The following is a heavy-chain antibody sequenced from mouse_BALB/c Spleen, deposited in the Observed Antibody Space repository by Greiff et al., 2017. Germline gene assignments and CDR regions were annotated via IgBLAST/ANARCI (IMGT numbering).Heavy chain of an antibody. CDR1: GFTFSSYG. J-gene: IGHJ4*01. Sequence: EVKLVESGGGLVQPGGSLKLSCAASGFTFSSYGMSWVRQTPDKRLELVATINSNGGSTYYPASVKGRFTISRDNAKNTLYLQMSSLKSEDTAMYYCARQGNYAMDYWGQGTSVTVSS. CDR2: INSNGGST. CDR3: ARQGNYAMDY. V-gene: IGHV5-6-3*01.